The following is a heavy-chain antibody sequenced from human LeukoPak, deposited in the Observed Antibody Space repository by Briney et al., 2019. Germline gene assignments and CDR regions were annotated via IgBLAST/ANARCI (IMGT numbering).Heavy chain of an antibody. CDR2: INPNSGVT. V-gene: IGHV1-2*02. CDR1: GYTFTDYY. D-gene: IGHD6-13*01. Sequence: GASVKVSCKASGYTFTDYYMHWVRQAPGQGLEWMGWINPNSGVTNYAQKFQGRVTMTRDTSISTAYMELSRLRSDDTAVYYCAPASLYTSSWYSNYWGQGTLVTVSS. CDR3: APASLYTSSWYSNY. J-gene: IGHJ4*02.